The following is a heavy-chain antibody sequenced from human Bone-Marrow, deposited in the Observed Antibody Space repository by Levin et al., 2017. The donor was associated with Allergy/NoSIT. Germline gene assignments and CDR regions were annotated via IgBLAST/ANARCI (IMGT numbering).Heavy chain of an antibody. J-gene: IGHJ5*02. Sequence: GESLKISCKASGFNFDHYDMNWVRQAPGKGLEWISYISTGGGTIYYADSVKGRFTISRDNAKRSIFLQMDSLRGDDTAVYYCVRDVGDSQGFDPWGQGTLVIVSS. CDR2: ISTGGGTI. D-gene: IGHD2-21*02. CDR3: VRDVGDSQGFDP. V-gene: IGHV3-48*03. CDR1: GFNFDHYD.